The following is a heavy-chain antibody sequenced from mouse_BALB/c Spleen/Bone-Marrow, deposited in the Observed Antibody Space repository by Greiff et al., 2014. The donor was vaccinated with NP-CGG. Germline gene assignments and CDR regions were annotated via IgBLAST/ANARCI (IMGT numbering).Heavy chain of an antibody. CDR2: IRLISNNYAP. CDR1: GFTFSGYW. D-gene: IGHD4-1*01. CDR3: TRDWDDAMDY. V-gene: IGHV6-6*02. Sequence: EVQLQQSGGGLVQPGGSMKLSCVASGFTFSGYWMNWVRQSPEKGLEWIAEIRLISNNYAPHYAESAKGRFTISRDDSKSSVYLQMNNLRAEDTDIYYCTRDWDDAMDYWGQGTSVTVSS. J-gene: IGHJ4*01.